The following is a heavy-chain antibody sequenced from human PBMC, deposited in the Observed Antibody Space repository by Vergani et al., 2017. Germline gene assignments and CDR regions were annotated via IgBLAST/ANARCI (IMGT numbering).Heavy chain of an antibody. CDR1: GYTFTGYY. J-gene: IGHJ4*02. CDR3: ARGPRYYDFWSGYFDY. Sequence: QVQLVQSGAEVKKPGASVKVSCKASGYTFTGYYMHWVRQAPGQGLEWMGWINPNSGGTNYAQKFQGRVTMTSDTSISTAYMELSRLRSDDTAVYYCARGPRYYDFWSGYFDYWGQGTLVTVSS. D-gene: IGHD3-3*01. V-gene: IGHV1-2*02. CDR2: INPNSGGT.